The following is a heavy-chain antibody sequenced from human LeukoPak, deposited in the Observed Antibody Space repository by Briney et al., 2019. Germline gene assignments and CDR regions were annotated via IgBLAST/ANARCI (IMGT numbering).Heavy chain of an antibody. Sequence: GGSLRLSCAASDFTFSSYGMTWVRQAPGKGLEWVSGISGSGVSTYYADSVKGRFTISRDNSKNTLYLHMNSLRVEDTAVYYCAKNSAGHDYWGQGALVTVSS. J-gene: IGHJ4*02. CDR2: ISGSGVST. V-gene: IGHV3-23*01. CDR1: DFTFSSYG. D-gene: IGHD2/OR15-2a*01. CDR3: AKNSAGHDY.